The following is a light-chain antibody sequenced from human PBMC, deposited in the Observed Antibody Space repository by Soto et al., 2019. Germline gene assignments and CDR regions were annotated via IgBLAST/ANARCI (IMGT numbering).Light chain of an antibody. CDR1: SSDIGGYNY. J-gene: IGLJ1*01. CDR2: EVS. Sequence: QSALTQPASVSGSPGQSITFSCIGTSSDIGGYNYVSWYQQHPGKAPKLMIYEVSNRPSGVSDRFSGSKSGNTASLTISGLQAEDEADYYCTSYTSSTTNYVFGTGTKLTVL. V-gene: IGLV2-14*01. CDR3: TSYTSSTTNYV.